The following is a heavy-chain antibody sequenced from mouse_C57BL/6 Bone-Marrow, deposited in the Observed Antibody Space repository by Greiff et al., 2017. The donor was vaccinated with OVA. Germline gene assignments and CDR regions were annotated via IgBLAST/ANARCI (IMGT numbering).Heavy chain of an antibody. CDR3: TRVLNWDLGGVDY. D-gene: IGHD4-1*02. CDR2: IYPGNSDT. Sequence: EVKLQESGTVLARPGASVKMSCKTSGYTFTSYWMHWVKQRPGQGLEWIGAIYPGNSDTSYNQKFKGKAKLTAVTSTSTAYMELSSLTHEDSAVYYCTRVLNWDLGGVDYWGQGTTLTVSS. V-gene: IGHV1-5*01. CDR1: GYTFTSYW. J-gene: IGHJ2*01.